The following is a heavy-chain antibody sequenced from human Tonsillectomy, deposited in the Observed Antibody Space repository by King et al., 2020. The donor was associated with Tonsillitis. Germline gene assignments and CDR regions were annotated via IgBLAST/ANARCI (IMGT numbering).Heavy chain of an antibody. J-gene: IGHJ3*02. D-gene: IGHD2-15*01. Sequence: VQLVESGGGLVEPGGSLRLSCAASGFTFSSYSMNWVRQAPGKGLEWVSSLSSTGTYLYYADSVKGRFTISRDNAKSSLYLQMNSLRAEDTAVYYCAGEVVAASAFDIWGQGTMVTVSS. CDR2: LSSTGTYL. V-gene: IGHV3-21*01. CDR1: GFTFSSYS. CDR3: AGEVVAASAFDI.